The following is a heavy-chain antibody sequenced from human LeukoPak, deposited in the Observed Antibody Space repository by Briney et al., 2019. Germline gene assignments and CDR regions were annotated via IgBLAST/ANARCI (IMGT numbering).Heavy chain of an antibody. V-gene: IGHV3-30-3*01. CDR3: AKGSSGWSSHYFDY. CDR1: GFTFSSYA. D-gene: IGHD6-19*01. CDR2: ISYDGSNK. J-gene: IGHJ4*02. Sequence: GRSLRLSCAASGFTFSSYAMHWVRQAPGKGLEWVAVISYDGSNKYYADSVKGRFTISRDNSKNTLYLQMNSLRAEDTAVYYCAKGSSGWSSHYFDYWGQGTLVTVSS.